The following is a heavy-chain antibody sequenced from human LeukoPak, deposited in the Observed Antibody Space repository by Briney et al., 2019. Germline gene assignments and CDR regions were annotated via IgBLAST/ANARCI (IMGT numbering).Heavy chain of an antibody. CDR1: GGSLSSFSYY. J-gene: IGHJ4*02. D-gene: IGHD2-21*02. V-gene: IGHV4-39*07. CDR2: IYYSGST. Sequence: SATLSLTCTVSGGSLSSFSYYWGWIRQPPGRGLEWIGTIYYSGSTYYNPSLKSRVTISTDTSKNQFSLNLRSVTAADTAVYYCARVRGDSPYSFDYWGQGTLVTVSS. CDR3: ARVRGDSPYSFDY.